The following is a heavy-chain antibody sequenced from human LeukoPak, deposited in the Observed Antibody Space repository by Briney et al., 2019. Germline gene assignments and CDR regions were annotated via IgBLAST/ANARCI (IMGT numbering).Heavy chain of an antibody. V-gene: IGHV3-21*01. CDR3: VRGPNGAFDI. CDR1: GFTFSAYT. Sequence: PGGSLRLSCAPSGFTFSAYTMNWVRQAPGQGLDWVSSISSGSHYILYADSVKGRFTISRDNAKNSLYLQMNSLRADDTALYYCVRGPNGAFDIWGQGTMVTVSS. CDR2: ISSGSHYI. D-gene: IGHD4/OR15-4a*01. J-gene: IGHJ3*02.